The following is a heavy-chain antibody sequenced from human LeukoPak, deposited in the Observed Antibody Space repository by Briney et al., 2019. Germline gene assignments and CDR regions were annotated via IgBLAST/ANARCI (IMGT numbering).Heavy chain of an antibody. V-gene: IGHV3-9*01. J-gene: IGHJ2*01. CDR2: ISWNSGSI. Sequence: PGGSLRLSCVASGFTLYDYAMHWVRQAPGQGLEWVSSISWNSGSIVYADSVKGRFTISRDNAKNSVYLQMNSLRAEDTALYYCAKDMTPDTVRSYRRFDLWGRGTLVTVSS. D-gene: IGHD4-17*01. CDR1: GFTLYDYA. CDR3: AKDMTPDTVRSYRRFDL.